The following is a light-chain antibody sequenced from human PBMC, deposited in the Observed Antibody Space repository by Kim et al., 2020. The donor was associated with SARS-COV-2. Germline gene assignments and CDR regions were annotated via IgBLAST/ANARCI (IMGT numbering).Light chain of an antibody. CDR2: GAS. CDR3: QQYGSSPWT. CDR1: QSVSSSY. Sequence: PPGERATLSCRASQSVSSSYLAWYRQRPGQAPSLLIYGASRRATGIPDRFSGSGSGTDFTLTITRLEPEDFAVYYCQQYGSSPWTFGQGTKVDIK. V-gene: IGKV3-20*01. J-gene: IGKJ1*01.